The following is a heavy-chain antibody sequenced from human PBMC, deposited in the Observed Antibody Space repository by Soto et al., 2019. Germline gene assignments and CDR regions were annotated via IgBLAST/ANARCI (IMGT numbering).Heavy chain of an antibody. CDR2: IYYSGST. Sequence: SDTLSLPFTVSGGSISSYYWSWIRKPPGKGLAWIWYIYYSGSTNYNPSLKSRVTISVDTSKNQFSLKLSSVTAADTAVYYCASDLAHSSTYYCDXWGQGSLV. J-gene: IGHJ4*02. D-gene: IGHD4-4*01. CDR3: ASDLAHSSTYYCDX. CDR1: GGSISSYY. V-gene: IGHV4-59*01.